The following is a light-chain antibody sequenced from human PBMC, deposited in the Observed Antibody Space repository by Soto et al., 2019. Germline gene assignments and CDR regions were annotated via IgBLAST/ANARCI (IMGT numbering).Light chain of an antibody. CDR1: QSIANY. CDR3: QKSYIPWT. J-gene: IGKJ1*01. Sequence: DIQMTQSPSSLSASVGDRVTITCRESQSIANYLNWYQQKPGKAPKLLIYAASSLQSGVPSRFSGSGSGTDCTLTISSLQPEDFATYYYQKSYIPWTFGQGTKVEIK. V-gene: IGKV1-39*01. CDR2: AAS.